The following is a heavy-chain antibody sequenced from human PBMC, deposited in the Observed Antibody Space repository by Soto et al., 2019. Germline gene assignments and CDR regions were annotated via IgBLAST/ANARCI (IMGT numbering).Heavy chain of an antibody. V-gene: IGHV3-66*04. CDR1: GVTVSSNY. Sequence: PGGSLRLSCAASGVTVSSNYMSGFRHAPGKGLEWGSVIYSGGSTYYADSVKGSSTISRDNSKNTLYLQMNSLRAEDTAVYYCARHGYNYGGGYFDYWGQGT. J-gene: IGHJ4*02. CDR3: ARHGYNYGGGYFDY. D-gene: IGHD5-18*01. CDR2: IYSGGST.